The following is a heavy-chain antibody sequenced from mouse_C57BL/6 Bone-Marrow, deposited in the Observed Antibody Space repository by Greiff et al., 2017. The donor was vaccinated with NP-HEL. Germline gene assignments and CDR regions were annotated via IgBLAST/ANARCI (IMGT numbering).Heavy chain of an antibody. Sequence: QVQLQQPGAELVRPGSSVKLSCKASGYTFTSYWMHWVKQRPIQGLEWIGNIDPSDSETHYNQKFKDKATLTVDKSSSTAYMQLSSLTSEDSAVYYCIYGSSSYWYFDVWGTRTTVTVSS. CDR1: GYTFTSYW. CDR3: IYGSSSYWYFDV. J-gene: IGHJ1*03. V-gene: IGHV1-52*01. D-gene: IGHD1-1*01. CDR2: IDPSDSET.